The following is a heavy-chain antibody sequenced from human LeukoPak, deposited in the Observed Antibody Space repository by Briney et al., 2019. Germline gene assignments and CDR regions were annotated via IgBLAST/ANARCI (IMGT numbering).Heavy chain of an antibody. CDR3: ARLGIGYSGYRNYYYMDV. J-gene: IGHJ6*03. Sequence: SETLSLTCAVYGGSFSGYYWSWIRQPPGKGLEWIGEINHSGSTNYNPSLKSRVTISVDTSKNQFSLKPSSVTAADTAVYYCARLGIGYSGYRNYYYMDVWGKGTTVTISS. V-gene: IGHV4-34*01. CDR2: INHSGST. D-gene: IGHD5-12*01. CDR1: GGSFSGYY.